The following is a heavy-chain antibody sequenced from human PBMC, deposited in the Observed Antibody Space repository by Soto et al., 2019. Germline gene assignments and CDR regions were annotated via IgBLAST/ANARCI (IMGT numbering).Heavy chain of an antibody. CDR3: ARDLWVEPELYYYGMDV. D-gene: IGHD1-1*01. V-gene: IGHV4-30-4*01. CDR2: IFYSGTT. Sequence: SETLYLTCTVSGDSISSADYYWSWIRQTPGKGLEWIGHIFYSGTTYYNPSLKSRLTISVDTSKNHFSLRLTSVTAADTAVYYCARDLWVEPELYYYGMDVWGQGTTVTVSS. J-gene: IGHJ6*02. CDR1: GDSISSADYY.